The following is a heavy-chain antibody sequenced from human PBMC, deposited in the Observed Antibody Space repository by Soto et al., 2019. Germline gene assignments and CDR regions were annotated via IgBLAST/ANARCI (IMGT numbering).Heavy chain of an antibody. Sequence: LKISCKGSGYSFTSYWISWVRQMPGKGLEWMGRIDPSDSYTNYSASFQGHVTISADKSISTAYLQWSSLKASDTAMYYCARHERITIFGVVHYYYYGMDVWGQGTTVTVSS. CDR3: ARHERITIFGVVHYYYYGMDV. D-gene: IGHD3-3*01. V-gene: IGHV5-10-1*01. CDR1: GYSFTSYW. J-gene: IGHJ6*02. CDR2: IDPSDSYT.